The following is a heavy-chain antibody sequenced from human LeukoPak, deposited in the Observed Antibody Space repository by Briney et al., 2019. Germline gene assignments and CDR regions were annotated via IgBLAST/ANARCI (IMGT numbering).Heavy chain of an antibody. CDR2: IYYSGST. J-gene: IGHJ6*02. Sequence: SEILSLTCTVSGGSISSYYWSWIRQPPGKGLEWIRYIYYSGSTNYNPSLKSRVTISVDTSKNQFSLKLSSVTAADTAVYYCARVMDFWSGLYYYYGMDVWGQGTTVTVSS. D-gene: IGHD3-3*01. V-gene: IGHV4-59*01. CDR3: ARVMDFWSGLYYYYGMDV. CDR1: GGSISSYY.